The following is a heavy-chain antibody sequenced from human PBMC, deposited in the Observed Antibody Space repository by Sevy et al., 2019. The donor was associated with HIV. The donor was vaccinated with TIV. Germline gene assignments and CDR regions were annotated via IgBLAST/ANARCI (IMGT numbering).Heavy chain of an antibody. CDR3: ARRGSGSYNYYYGMDV. D-gene: IGHD3-10*01. CDR1: GYSFTSYW. J-gene: IGHJ6*02. CDR2: IDPSDSYT. Sequence: GESLKISCKGSGYSFTSYWISWVRQMPGKGLEWMGRIDPSDSYTNYSPSFQGHVTSSADKSISTAYLQWSSLKASDTAMYYCARRGSGSYNYYYGMDVWGQGTTVTVSS. V-gene: IGHV5-10-1*01.